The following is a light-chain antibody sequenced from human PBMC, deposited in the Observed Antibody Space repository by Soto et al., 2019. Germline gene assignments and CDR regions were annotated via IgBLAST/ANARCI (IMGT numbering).Light chain of an antibody. CDR1: QGIAPY. CDR2: ATS. V-gene: IGKV1-27*01. Sequence: DVQMTQSPSSLSAFVGDRVTITCRASQGIAPYLAWFQQKPGKVPKLLIYATSTLQSAVKSRFSGSGSGTEFTLTITSLQPEDVATYYCQKYNSAPLTFGGGTKVEIK. J-gene: IGKJ4*01. CDR3: QKYNSAPLT.